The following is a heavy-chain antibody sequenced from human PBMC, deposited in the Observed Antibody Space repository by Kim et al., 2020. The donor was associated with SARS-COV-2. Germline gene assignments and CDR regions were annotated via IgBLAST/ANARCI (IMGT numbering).Heavy chain of an antibody. CDR3: VALYSGSYSAPDN. V-gene: IGHV3-48*03. CDR2: IASSGTI. D-gene: IGHD1-26*01. CDR1: GFTFSSYE. J-gene: IGHJ4*02. Sequence: GGSLRLSCAASGFTFSSYEMNWVRQAPGKGLEWVSYIASSGTIKYADSVKGRFTISRDNAKNSLFMQMDRLRAEDTAVYYCVALYSGSYSAPDNWGQGAPGTVSS.